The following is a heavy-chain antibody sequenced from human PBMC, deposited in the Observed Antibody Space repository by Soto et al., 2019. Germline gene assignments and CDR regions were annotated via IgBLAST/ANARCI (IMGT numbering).Heavy chain of an antibody. CDR1: GGSFSGYY. V-gene: IGHV4-34*01. D-gene: IGHD2-2*01. CDR3: ARGCSSTSCRGD. J-gene: IGHJ4*02. CDR2: INHSGST. Sequence: SETLSLTCAVYGGSFSGYYWSWIRQPPGKGLEWIGEINHSGSTNYNPSLKSRVTISVDTSKNQFSLKLSSVTAADTAVYYCARGCSSTSCRGDWGQGTLVTVSS.